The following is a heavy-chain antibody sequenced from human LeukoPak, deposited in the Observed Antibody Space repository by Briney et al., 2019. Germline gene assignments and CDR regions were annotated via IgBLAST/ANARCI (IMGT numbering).Heavy chain of an antibody. CDR1: GESLNGHY. Sequence: SETLSLTCAVYGESLNGHYWSWIRQSPGKGLEWIGEGSERGGTKFNPSLKSRVTISADTSKNQFSLKLSSVTAADTAVYHCAKNGQGGFSFDPWGRGTLVTVSS. J-gene: IGHJ5*02. D-gene: IGHD1-26*01. V-gene: IGHV4-34*01. CDR2: GSERGGT. CDR3: AKNGQGGFSFDP.